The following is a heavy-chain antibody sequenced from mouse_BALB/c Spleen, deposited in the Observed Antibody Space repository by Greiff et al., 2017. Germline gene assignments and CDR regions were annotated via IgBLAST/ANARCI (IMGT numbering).Heavy chain of an antibody. CDR2: IWAGGST. CDR1: GFSLTSYG. V-gene: IGHV2-9*02. CDR3: AREVLRYYAMDY. Sequence: VKLVESGPGLVAPSQSLSITCTVSGFSLTSYGVHWVRQPPGKGLEWLGVIWAGGSTNYNSALMSRLSISKDNSKSQVFLKMNSLQTDDTAMYYCAREVLRYYAMDYWGQGTSVTVSS. D-gene: IGHD1-1*01. J-gene: IGHJ4*01.